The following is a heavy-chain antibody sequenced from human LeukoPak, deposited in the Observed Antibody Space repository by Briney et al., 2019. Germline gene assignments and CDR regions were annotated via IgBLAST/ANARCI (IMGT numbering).Heavy chain of an antibody. CDR2: IRYDGSNK. Sequence: PGGSLRLSCAASGFTFSNYAMHWVRQAPGKGLEWVAFIRYDGSNKYYADSVKGRFTISRDNSKNTLHLQMNSLRAEDTAVYYCAKYVGIAVAGTDYWGQGTLATVSS. CDR1: GFTFSNYA. D-gene: IGHD6-19*01. V-gene: IGHV3-30*02. J-gene: IGHJ4*02. CDR3: AKYVGIAVAGTDY.